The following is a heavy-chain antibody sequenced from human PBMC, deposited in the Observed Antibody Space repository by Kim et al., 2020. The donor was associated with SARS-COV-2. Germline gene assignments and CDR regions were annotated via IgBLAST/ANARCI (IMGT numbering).Heavy chain of an antibody. J-gene: IGHJ4*02. CDR3: ARGGSTYYYDSSGYGEYYFDY. Sequence: ASVKVSCKASGYTITSYGISWVRQAPGQGLEWMGWISAYNGNTNYAQKLQGRVTMTTDTSTSTAYMELRSLRSDDTAVYYCARGGSTYYYDSSGYGEYYFDYWGQGTLVTVSS. CDR1: GYTITSYG. CDR2: ISAYNGNT. V-gene: IGHV1-18*01. D-gene: IGHD3-22*01.